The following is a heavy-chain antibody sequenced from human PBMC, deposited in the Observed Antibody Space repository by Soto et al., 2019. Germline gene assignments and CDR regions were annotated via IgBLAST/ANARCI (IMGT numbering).Heavy chain of an antibody. Sequence: SETLSLTCTVSGGSISSGGFYWSWIRQHPGKGLEWIGYIYYSGSTYYNPSLKSRVTISVDTSKNQFSLKLSSVTAADTEVYYCARDNWNYYYSSGYYYPLLAFDSWGQGIMVTVSS. V-gene: IGHV4-31*03. CDR3: ARDNWNYYYSSGYYYPLLAFDS. D-gene: IGHD3-22*01. CDR1: GGSISSGGFY. J-gene: IGHJ3*02. CDR2: IYYSGST.